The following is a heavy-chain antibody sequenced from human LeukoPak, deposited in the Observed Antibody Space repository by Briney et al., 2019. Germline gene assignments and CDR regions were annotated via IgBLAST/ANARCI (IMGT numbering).Heavy chain of an antibody. J-gene: IGHJ4*02. CDR1: GFTFSSYW. Sequence: GGSLRLSCAASGFTFSSYWMHWVRHAPGKGLVWVSRINSDGSSTSYADSVKGRFTISRDNAKNTLYLQMNSLRAEDTAVYYCARVYYDSSGYYSFDYWGQGTLVTVSS. CDR2: INSDGSST. V-gene: IGHV3-74*01. D-gene: IGHD3-22*01. CDR3: ARVYYDSSGYYSFDY.